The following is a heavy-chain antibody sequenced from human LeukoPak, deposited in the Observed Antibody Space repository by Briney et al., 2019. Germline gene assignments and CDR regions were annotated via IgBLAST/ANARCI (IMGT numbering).Heavy chain of an antibody. V-gene: IGHV3-23*01. CDR1: GFTFSSYV. Sequence: GGSLRLSCAASGFTFSSYVMSWVRQAPGKGLEWVSTITTGGTDTFYAVSVKGRFTISRDNSKNTLFLQMNTLRAEDTALYYCAKDPSTFLTTGWYFDLWGRGTLVTVSS. J-gene: IGHJ2*01. CDR2: ITTGGTDT. CDR3: AKDPSTFLTTGWYFDL. D-gene: IGHD4-17*01.